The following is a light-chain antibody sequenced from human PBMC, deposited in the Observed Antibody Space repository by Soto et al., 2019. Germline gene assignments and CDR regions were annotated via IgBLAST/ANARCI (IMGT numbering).Light chain of an antibody. Sequence: DIQMTQSPSTLSASVGDRVAITCGASQSISSWLAWYQQKLGRAPRLLIYDASSLESGVPSRFSGSGYGTEFTLTISSLQPDDFATYYCQQYNSYSFGQGTKVDIK. J-gene: IGKJ1*01. CDR3: QQYNSYS. CDR1: QSISSW. V-gene: IGKV1-5*01. CDR2: DAS.